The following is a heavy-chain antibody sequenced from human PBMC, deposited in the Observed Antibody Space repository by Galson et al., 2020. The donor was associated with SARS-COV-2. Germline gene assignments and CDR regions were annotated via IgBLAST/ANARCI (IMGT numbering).Heavy chain of an antibody. CDR1: GFTFSSYA. Sequence: GESLKISCAASGFTFSSYAMSWVRQAPGKGLEWVSAISGSGGSTYYADSVKGRFTISRDNSKNTLYLQMNSLRAEDTAVYYCAKDDLYGDYEGGYFDYWGQGTLVTVSP. V-gene: IGHV3-23*01. J-gene: IGHJ4*02. CDR2: ISGSGGST. CDR3: AKDDLYGDYEGGYFDY. D-gene: IGHD4-17*01.